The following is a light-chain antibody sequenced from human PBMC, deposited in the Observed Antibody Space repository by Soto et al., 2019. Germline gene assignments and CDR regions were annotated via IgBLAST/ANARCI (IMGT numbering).Light chain of an antibody. CDR1: HDISKF. V-gene: IGKV1-16*02. CDR2: AAS. CDR3: QQYNRNPPT. J-gene: IGKJ2*01. Sequence: DIQMTQSPSSLSASPGDRVTIACRASHDISKFLAWFQQKPGKAPRPLIYAASSLQSGVPSKFSGSGSGTDFTLTINNLQPEDFGTYYCQQYNRNPPTFGQATRLQIK.